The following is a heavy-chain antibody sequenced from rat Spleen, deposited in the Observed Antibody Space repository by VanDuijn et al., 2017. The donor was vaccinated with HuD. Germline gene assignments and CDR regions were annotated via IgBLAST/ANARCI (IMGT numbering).Heavy chain of an antibody. Sequence: EVQLVESDGGLVQPGRSLKLSCAASGFTFSDYYMTWVRQAPPKGLEWVATVSYDGSSSYYRDSVKGRFTVSRDNAKSTLYLQMDSLRSEDTATYYGARQGYLRDWYFDFWGPGTMVTVSS. D-gene: IGHD1-11*01. CDR2: VSYDGSSS. V-gene: IGHV5-29*01. J-gene: IGHJ1*01. CDR3: ARQGYLRDWYFDF. CDR1: GFTFSDYY.